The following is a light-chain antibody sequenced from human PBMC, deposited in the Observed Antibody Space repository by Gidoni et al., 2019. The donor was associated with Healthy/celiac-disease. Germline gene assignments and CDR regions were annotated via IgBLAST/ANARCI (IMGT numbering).Light chain of an antibody. CDR3: QQYNSYSYT. J-gene: IGKJ2*01. CDR2: EAS. Sequence: DIQMTQSPSTLSASVGDRVTITCRASQSISSWLAWYQQKPGKAPKLLIYEASSLESGVPSRVSGSGSGTEFTLTISSLQPDEFATDYCQQYNSYSYTFGQGTKLEIK. CDR1: QSISSW. V-gene: IGKV1-5*01.